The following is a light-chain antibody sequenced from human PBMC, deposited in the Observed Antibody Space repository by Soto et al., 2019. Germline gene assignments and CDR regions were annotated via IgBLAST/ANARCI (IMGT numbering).Light chain of an antibody. CDR1: SSDIGGYNY. Sequence: SVLTQPASVSGSPGQSITISCTGTSSDIGGYNYVSWYQQHPGEAPKLMIYEVSNRPSGDSNRFSGSMSGNTASLTISGLQADDEADYYCCSRASSITYVFGSGTKVTV. V-gene: IGLV2-14*01. CDR2: EVS. J-gene: IGLJ1*01. CDR3: CSRASSITYV.